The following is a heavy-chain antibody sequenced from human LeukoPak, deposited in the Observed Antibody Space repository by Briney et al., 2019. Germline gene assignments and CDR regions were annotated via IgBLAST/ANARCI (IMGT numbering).Heavy chain of an antibody. Sequence: GGSLRLSCAPSGFTFRNYIMQWVRQAPGKGLEWLAVAWPYEYRNIYADSVKGRFTISRDSFKNTLYLQMSSLRAEDTAIYYCAKEGDSGTSAFDYWGQGTLVTVSS. D-gene: IGHD4/OR15-4a*01. J-gene: IGHJ4*02. CDR1: GFTFRNYI. CDR2: AWPYEYRN. V-gene: IGHV3-33*06. CDR3: AKEGDSGTSAFDY.